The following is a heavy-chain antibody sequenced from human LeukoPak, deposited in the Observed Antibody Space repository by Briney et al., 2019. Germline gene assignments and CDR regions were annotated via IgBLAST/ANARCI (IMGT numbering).Heavy chain of an antibody. CDR2: INHSGST. D-gene: IGHD4-23*01. CDR1: GGSFSGYY. V-gene: IGHV4-34*01. CDR3: ARHSPYYRGGKADYFDY. J-gene: IGHJ4*02. Sequence: SETLSLTCAVYGGSFSGYYWSWIRQPPGKGLEWIGEINHSGSTNYNPSLKSRVTISVDTSKNQFSLKLSSVTAADTAVYYCARHSPYYRGGKADYFDYWGQGTLVTVSS.